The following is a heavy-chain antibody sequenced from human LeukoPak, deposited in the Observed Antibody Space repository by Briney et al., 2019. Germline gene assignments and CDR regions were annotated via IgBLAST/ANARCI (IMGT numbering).Heavy chain of an antibody. Sequence: GGSLRLXCAASGFTFSSYGMHWVRQAPGKGLEWVAFIRYDGSNKYYADSVKGRFTISRDNSKNTLYLQMNSLRAEDTAVYYCAKDIVVVPAATLRDDAFDIWGQGTMVTVSS. V-gene: IGHV3-30*02. D-gene: IGHD2-2*01. CDR2: IRYDGSNK. CDR1: GFTFSSYG. J-gene: IGHJ3*02. CDR3: AKDIVVVPAATLRDDAFDI.